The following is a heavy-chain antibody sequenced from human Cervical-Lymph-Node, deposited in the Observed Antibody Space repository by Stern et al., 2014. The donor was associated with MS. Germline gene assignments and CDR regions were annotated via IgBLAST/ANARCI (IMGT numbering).Heavy chain of an antibody. Sequence: VQLVESGPGLVKPSETLSLTCTVSGGSISHYYWSWLRQPPGKGLEWLGYIYFNGNTNYNPSLESRVSMSINTSMNQFSLKMNSVTAADTAVYYCATHEVAGSRGAFDIWGQGTMVIVSS. D-gene: IGHD6-19*01. CDR2: IYFNGNT. J-gene: IGHJ3*02. CDR3: ATHEVAGSRGAFDI. V-gene: IGHV4-59*03. CDR1: GGSISHYY.